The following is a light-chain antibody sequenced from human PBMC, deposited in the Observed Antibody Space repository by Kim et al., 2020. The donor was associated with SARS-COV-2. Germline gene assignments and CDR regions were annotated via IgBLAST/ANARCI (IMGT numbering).Light chain of an antibody. V-gene: IGKV2-30*02. J-gene: IGKJ4*01. CDR1: QSLLHSDGNTY. CDR3: MQGTHWPAT. Sequence: DVVMTQSPLSLPVTLGQPASISCKSSQSLLHSDGNTYLNWFLQRPGQSPRRLIYKVSNRDSGVPDRFSGSGSGTDFTLKISRVEAEDVGVYYCMQGTHWPATFGGGTKVDIK. CDR2: KVS.